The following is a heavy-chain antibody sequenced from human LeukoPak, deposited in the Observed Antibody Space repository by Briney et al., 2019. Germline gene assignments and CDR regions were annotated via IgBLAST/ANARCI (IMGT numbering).Heavy chain of an antibody. CDR2: IIPIFGTA. CDR1: GGTLSRYA. D-gene: IGHD1-26*01. Sequence: SVKVSCKTSGGTLSRYAISWVRQAPGQGLEWMGEIIPIFGTANYAQKFQGRVTITADESTSTAYMELSSLPSEDTAVYYCARGGSYLSAFDIWGQGTMVTVSS. V-gene: IGHV1-69*13. J-gene: IGHJ3*02. CDR3: ARGGSYLSAFDI.